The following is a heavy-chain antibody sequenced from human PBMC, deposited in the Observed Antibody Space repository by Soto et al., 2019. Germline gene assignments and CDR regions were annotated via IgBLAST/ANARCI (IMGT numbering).Heavy chain of an antibody. CDR1: GFTFSNYW. V-gene: IGHV3-74*03. CDR3: VRDPAFGAYDY. CDR2: INSDGSRP. D-gene: IGHD2-2*01. Sequence: EVQLVESGGILVQPGGSPRLSCAVSGFTFSNYWMHWVRQAPGKGLVWVSRINSDGSRPTYADSVKGRFTISRDNAKNTLYLQMNSLRAEDTAVYYCVRDPAFGAYDYWGQGTLVSVSS. J-gene: IGHJ4*02.